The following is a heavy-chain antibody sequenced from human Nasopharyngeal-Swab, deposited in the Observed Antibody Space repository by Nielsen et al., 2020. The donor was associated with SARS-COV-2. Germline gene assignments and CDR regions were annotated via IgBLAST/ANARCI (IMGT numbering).Heavy chain of an antibody. CDR1: GFNFNNYV. CDR2: MNGDTVST. V-gene: IGHV3-23*01. J-gene: IGHJ4*01. Sequence: GESLKISCVASGFNFNNYVMTWVRQPPGRGLEWVASMNGDTVSTYYAGSVKGRFTISRDNAKNALYLQINSLRTEDAAVYYCARDSPYCTGGICSFDYWGHGTLVTVSS. D-gene: IGHD2-8*02. CDR3: ARDSPYCTGGICSFDY.